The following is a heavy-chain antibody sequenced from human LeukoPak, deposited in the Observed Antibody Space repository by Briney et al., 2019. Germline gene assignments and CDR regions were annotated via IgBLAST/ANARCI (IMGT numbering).Heavy chain of an antibody. V-gene: IGHV3-15*04. J-gene: IGHJ4*02. CDR2: IESKTDGETT. Sequence: SGGSLRLSCVGSGFSFTDAWMSWVRQIPGEGLEWVGRIESKTDGETTDYATPVKDRFIISRDDSTNTLYLQMNSLKTEDTAVYYCTTNYWNSPITNWGQGTLVTVSS. CDR3: TTNYWNSPITN. D-gene: IGHD1-7*01. CDR1: GFSFTDAW.